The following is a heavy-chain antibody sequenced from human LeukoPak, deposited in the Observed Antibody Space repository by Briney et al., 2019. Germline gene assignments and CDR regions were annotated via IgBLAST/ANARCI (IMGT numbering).Heavy chain of an antibody. CDR3: ARPYYYDSRIDP. V-gene: IGHV4-59*08. Sequence: SETLSLTCAVSGVSISPYYWAWIRQPPGKGLEWIGYTYYSGSTYYNPSLKSRVTISVDTSKNQFSLKLSSVTAADTAVYYCARPYYYDSRIDPWGQGTRVTVSS. D-gene: IGHD3-22*01. CDR1: GVSISPYY. CDR2: TYYSGST. J-gene: IGHJ5*02.